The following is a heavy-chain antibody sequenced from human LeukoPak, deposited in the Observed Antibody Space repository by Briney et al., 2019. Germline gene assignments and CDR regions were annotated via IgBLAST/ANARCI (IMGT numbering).Heavy chain of an antibody. CDR3: ARVLWDSSGF. D-gene: IGHD3-22*01. V-gene: IGHV3-33*01. CDR1: GFTFSSYG. J-gene: IGHJ4*02. Sequence: GRSLRLSCAASGFTFSSYGMHWVRQAPGKGLEWVAVIWYDGSNKYYADSVKGRFTISRDNAKNSLYLQMNSLRAEDTAVYYCARVLWDSSGFWGQGTLVTVSS. CDR2: IWYDGSNK.